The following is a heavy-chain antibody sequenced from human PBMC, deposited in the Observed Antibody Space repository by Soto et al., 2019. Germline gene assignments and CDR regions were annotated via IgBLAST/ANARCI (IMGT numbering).Heavy chain of an antibody. CDR3: ARFSGGSYNTYYFYYGMDV. J-gene: IGHJ6*02. CDR2: ISAYNGNT. D-gene: IGHD2-15*01. CDR1: GYSFTSYG. V-gene: IGHV1-18*04. Sequence: ASVKVSCKASGYSFTSYGISWVRQAPGQGLEWMGWISAYNGNTKYAQDVQGRVTMTTDTSTSTAYMELRSLRSDDTAMYYCARFSGGSYNTYYFYYGMDVWGQGTTVTVSS.